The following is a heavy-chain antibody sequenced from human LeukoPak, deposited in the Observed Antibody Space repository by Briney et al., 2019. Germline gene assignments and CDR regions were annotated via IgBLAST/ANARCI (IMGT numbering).Heavy chain of an antibody. J-gene: IGHJ4*02. Sequence: PGGSLRLSCAASGFTFSSYAMSWVRQAPGKGLEWVSAISGSGGSTYYADSEKGRFTISRDNSKNTLYLQMNSLRVEDTALYYCARYNSGYDYWGQGTLVTVSS. D-gene: IGHD6-19*01. CDR2: ISGSGGST. CDR3: ARYNSGYDY. CDR1: GFTFSSYA. V-gene: IGHV3-23*01.